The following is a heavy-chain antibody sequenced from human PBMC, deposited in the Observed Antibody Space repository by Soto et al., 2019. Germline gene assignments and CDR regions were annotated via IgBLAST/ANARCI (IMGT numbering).Heavy chain of an antibody. D-gene: IGHD3-16*01. V-gene: IGHV1-3*01. CDR3: ARVMITFGALSSFDY. CDR1: GYTFTSYA. Sequence: ASVKVSCKASGYTFTSYAMHWVRQAPGQRLEWMGWINAGNGNTKYSQKFQGRVTITRDTSASTAYMELSSLRSEDTAVYYCARVMITFGALSSFDYWGQGTLVTVSS. CDR2: INAGNGNT. J-gene: IGHJ4*02.